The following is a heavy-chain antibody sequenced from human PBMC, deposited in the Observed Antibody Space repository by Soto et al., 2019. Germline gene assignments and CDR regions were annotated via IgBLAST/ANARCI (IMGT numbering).Heavy chain of an antibody. V-gene: IGHV4-59*01. J-gene: IGHJ4*02. Sequence: SETLSLTCTVSGGSISSYYWSWIRQPPGKGLEWIGYIYYSGSTNYNPSLKSRVTISVDKSKNQFSLKLSSVTAADTAVYYCARAGKVVSTSFDYWGQGTLVTVSA. CDR2: IYYSGST. D-gene: IGHD1-1*01. CDR1: GGSISSYY. CDR3: ARAGKVVSTSFDY.